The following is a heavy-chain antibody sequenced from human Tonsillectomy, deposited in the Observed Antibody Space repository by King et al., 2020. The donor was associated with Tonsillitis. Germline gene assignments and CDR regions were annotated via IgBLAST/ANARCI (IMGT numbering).Heavy chain of an antibody. CDR1: GFTFSSYA. D-gene: IGHD4-17*01. CDR3: AKASGVYGDPAEYCQH. V-gene: IGHV3-23*04. CDR2: ISGSVTST. Sequence: VKLVQSGGGLVQPGGSLRISCVASGFTFSSYAMSWVRQAPGKGLEWGSDISGSVTSTYYADSVKGRFTISRDNSKNTLYLQMNSLRAEDTAVYYCAKASGVYGDPAEYCQHWGQGTLVTVSS. J-gene: IGHJ1*01.